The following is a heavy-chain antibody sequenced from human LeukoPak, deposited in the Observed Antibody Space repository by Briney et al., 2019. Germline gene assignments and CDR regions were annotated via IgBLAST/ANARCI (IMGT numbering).Heavy chain of an antibody. CDR3: ARDLFRFCPVY. Sequence: ASAKVSCKASGYTFTSDGISWVRQAPGQGLEWMGWISAYNGNTNYAQKLQGRVTMTTDTSTSTAYMELRSLRSDDTAVYYCARDLFRFCPVYWGQGTLVTVSS. J-gene: IGHJ4*02. D-gene: IGHD3-10*01. V-gene: IGHV1-18*01. CDR1: GYTFTSDG. CDR2: ISAYNGNT.